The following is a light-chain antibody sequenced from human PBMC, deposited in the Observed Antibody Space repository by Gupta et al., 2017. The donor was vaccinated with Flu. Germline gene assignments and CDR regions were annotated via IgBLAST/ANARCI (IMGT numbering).Light chain of an antibody. V-gene: IGKV2-40*01. CDR1: DAGNTY. CDR3: MQAITYPWT. J-gene: IGKJ1*01. CDR2: LSS. Sequence: DAGNTYLEWSLPKPRQSPLVLIYLSSAWHAGVPARFSGSGSGTDLILKISRVDADDVEVYYRMQAITYPWTFGQGTKVEIK.